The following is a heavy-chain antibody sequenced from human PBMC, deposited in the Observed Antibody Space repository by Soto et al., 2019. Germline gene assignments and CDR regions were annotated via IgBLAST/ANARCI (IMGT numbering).Heavy chain of an antibody. CDR3: VKGEYYYDSSGYYPFDY. Sequence: GGSLRLSCSASGFTFSIYAMHWVRQAPGKGLEYVSSISTNGGSTHYADSVKGRFTISRDNSKNTQYLQMSSLRADDTAVYYSVKGEYYYDSSGYYPFDYWGQGTLVTVSS. CDR1: GFTFSIYA. V-gene: IGHV3-64D*06. D-gene: IGHD3-22*01. J-gene: IGHJ4*02. CDR2: ISTNGGST.